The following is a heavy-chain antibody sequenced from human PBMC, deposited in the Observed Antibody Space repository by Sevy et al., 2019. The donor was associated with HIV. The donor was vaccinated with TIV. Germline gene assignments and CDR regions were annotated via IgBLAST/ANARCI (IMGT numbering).Heavy chain of an antibody. D-gene: IGHD6-19*01. CDR3: ARRLSSAWYFDF. V-gene: IGHV3-53*01. CDR2: IYSDGTT. CDR1: GFSVSRNH. J-gene: IGHJ4*02. Sequence: GGCLRLSCAASGFSVSRNHINWVRQAPGKGQERISVIYSDGTTQYADSVKGRFTITRDGSNNTVYLQVSSLRADDTAVYHCARRLSSAWYFDFWGQGTLVTVSS.